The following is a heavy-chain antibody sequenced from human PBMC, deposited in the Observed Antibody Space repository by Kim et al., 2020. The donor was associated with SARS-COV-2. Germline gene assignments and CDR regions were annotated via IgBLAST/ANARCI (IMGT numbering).Heavy chain of an antibody. CDR2: TRNKANSYTT. Sequence: GGSLRLSCAASGFTFSDHYMDWVRQAPGKGLEWVGRTRNKANSYTTEYAASVKGRFTISRDDSKNSLYLQMNSLKTEDTAVYYCVRGRGGDSSSYYYYYYGMDVWGQGTTVTVSS. V-gene: IGHV3-72*01. D-gene: IGHD6-6*01. CDR1: GFTFSDHY. J-gene: IGHJ6*02. CDR3: VRGRGGDSSSYYYYYYGMDV.